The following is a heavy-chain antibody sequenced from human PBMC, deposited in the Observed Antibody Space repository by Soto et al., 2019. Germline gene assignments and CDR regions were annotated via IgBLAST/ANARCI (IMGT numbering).Heavy chain of an antibody. CDR1: GFTFSDYW. Sequence: EAQLVESGGGLVQPGGSLRVSCAVSGFTFSDYWMSWVRQAPGKGLEWVAKIKQDGSVKDYVDSVKGRFTISRDNANNSLYLHMYSLRVEDTAIYYCARGGRDAYDWFDPWGQGTLVTVSS. J-gene: IGHJ5*02. CDR2: IKQDGSVK. D-gene: IGHD3-16*01. V-gene: IGHV3-7*01. CDR3: ARGGRDAYDWFDP.